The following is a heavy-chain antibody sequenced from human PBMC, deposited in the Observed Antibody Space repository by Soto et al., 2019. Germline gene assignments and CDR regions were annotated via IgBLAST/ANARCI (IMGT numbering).Heavy chain of an antibody. CDR1: GASFSGYY. CDR2: INESGSP. V-gene: IGHV4-34*01. J-gene: IGHJ6*03. Sequence: SETLSLTCAVYGASFSGYYWTWIRQPPGKGLEWIGDINESGSPNYNPSLKSRVTISVDTSKNQFSLKLSSVTAADTAVYYCAREVQDYYYYMDVWGKGTTVTVSS. CDR3: AREVQDYYYYMDV.